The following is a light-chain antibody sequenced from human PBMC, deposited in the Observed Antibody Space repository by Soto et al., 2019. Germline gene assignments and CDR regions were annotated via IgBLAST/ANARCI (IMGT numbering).Light chain of an antibody. CDR3: AAWDDSLSGYV. V-gene: IGLV1-47*01. CDR2: KSN. CDR1: SSNIGNRF. Sequence: QSVLTQPPSVSGTPGRRVTIPCSGSSSNIGNRFVLWYQQLPGTAPKLLMYKSNQRPSGVPDRFSGSESGTSASLAISGLRSEDEADYYCAAWDDSLSGYVVGTGTKLTVL. J-gene: IGLJ1*01.